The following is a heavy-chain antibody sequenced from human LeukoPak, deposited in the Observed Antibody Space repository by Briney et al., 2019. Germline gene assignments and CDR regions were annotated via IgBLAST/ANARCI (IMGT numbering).Heavy chain of an antibody. CDR1: GFTFSDYY. CDR2: ISITSNT. Sequence: PGGSLRLSCAGSGFTFSDYYMSWIRQAPGRGLEWDSYISITSNTNYADSVKGRFTISKNNSKNSLYLQMNSLRAEDTAVYYCARGDGVVDYWGQGTLVTVSS. V-gene: IGHV3-11*05. J-gene: IGHJ4*02. CDR3: ARGDGVVDY. D-gene: IGHD3-16*01.